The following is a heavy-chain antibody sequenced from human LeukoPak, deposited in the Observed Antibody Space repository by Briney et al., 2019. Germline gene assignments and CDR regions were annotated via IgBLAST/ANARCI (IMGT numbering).Heavy chain of an antibody. V-gene: IGHV1-46*01. CDR3: ARDNSVGDYAWWFDP. J-gene: IGHJ5*02. CDR1: GYTFTNYY. Sequence: ASVKISCKASGYTFTNYYMHWVRQAPGQGLEWLGLITPSGGSTWYAQKFQGRVTMTRDMTTSTDYMELSSLRSEDTAVYYCARDNSVGDYAWWFDPWGQGTLVTVSS. CDR2: ITPSGGST. D-gene: IGHD1-26*01.